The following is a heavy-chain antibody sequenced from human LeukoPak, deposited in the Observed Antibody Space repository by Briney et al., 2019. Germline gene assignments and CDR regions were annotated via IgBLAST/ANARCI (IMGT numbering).Heavy chain of an antibody. V-gene: IGHV3-7*02. CDR3: ARFETSPGGVAFDI. CDR1: GFTFSSYW. D-gene: IGHD3-10*01. Sequence: PGGSLRLSCAASGFTFSSYWMSWVRQAPGKGLEWVANIKHDGSDKNYVDSVKGRFTISRDNAKNSLFLQMSSLRVEDTAVYYCARFETSPGGVAFDIWGQGTMVTVSS. CDR2: IKHDGSDK. J-gene: IGHJ3*02.